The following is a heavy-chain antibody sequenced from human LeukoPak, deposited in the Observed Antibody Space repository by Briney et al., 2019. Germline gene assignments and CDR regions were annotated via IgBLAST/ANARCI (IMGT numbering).Heavy chain of an antibody. D-gene: IGHD2-2*02. CDR1: GGSFSGYY. J-gene: IGHJ4*02. CDR2: INHSGST. Sequence: SETLSLTCAVYGGSFSGYYWSWIRQPPGKGLEWIGEINHSGSTNYNPSLNSRVTISVDTSKNQFSLKLSSVTAADTAVYYCARVRFIVVVPAAIRLAARRGYFDYWGQGTLVTVSS. V-gene: IGHV4-34*01. CDR3: ARVRFIVVVPAAIRLAARRGYFDY.